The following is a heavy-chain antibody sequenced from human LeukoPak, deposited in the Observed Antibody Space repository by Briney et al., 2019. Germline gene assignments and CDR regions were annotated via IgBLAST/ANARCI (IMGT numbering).Heavy chain of an antibody. Sequence: PGRSLRLSCATSGFTLSSFGMHWVRQAPGKGLEWVALISYDGSNEYYADSVKGRFTISRDTSKNTLYLQMNSLRAEDTAVYYCARAPGGYSYGSPNYFDYWGQGTLVTVSS. V-gene: IGHV3-30*03. CDR2: ISYDGSNE. CDR3: ARAPGGYSYGSPNYFDY. J-gene: IGHJ4*02. D-gene: IGHD5-18*01. CDR1: GFTLSSFG.